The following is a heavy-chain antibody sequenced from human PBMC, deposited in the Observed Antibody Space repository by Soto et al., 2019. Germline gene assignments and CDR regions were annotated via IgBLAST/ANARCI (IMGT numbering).Heavy chain of an antibody. CDR2: ISGGGAIT. CDR1: GFTFSTYD. D-gene: IGHD5-12*01. CDR3: AKFGMATSKRSPPYYFDY. Sequence: LRLSCVASGFTFSTYDLSWVRQAPGKGLEWVSVISGGGAITYYVDFVKGRFTISRDSSKNTLYLQMNSLRAEDTAVYYCAKFGMATSKRSPPYYFDYWGQGTLVTVSS. J-gene: IGHJ4*02. V-gene: IGHV3-23*01.